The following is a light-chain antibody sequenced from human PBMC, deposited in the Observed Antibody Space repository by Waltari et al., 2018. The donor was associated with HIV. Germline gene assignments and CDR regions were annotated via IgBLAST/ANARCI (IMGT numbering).Light chain of an antibody. CDR3: QHYNFWPYA. CDR2: KAS. J-gene: IGKJ1*01. Sequence: DIQMTQSPSTLSASVGDRGTITCRASQHISSWVAWFQKKPGKAPTTLIYKASELESGVPSRFSGSGSGTEFTLTISDLHPDDFATYFCQHYNFWPYAFCQGTKVEI. CDR1: QHISSW. V-gene: IGKV1-5*03.